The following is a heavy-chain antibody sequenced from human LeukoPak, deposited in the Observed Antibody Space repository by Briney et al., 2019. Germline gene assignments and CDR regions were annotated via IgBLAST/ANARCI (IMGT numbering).Heavy chain of an antibody. CDR2: ISGGGGST. CDR1: GFTFRGYA. J-gene: IGHJ5*02. Sequence: GGSLRLSCAASGFTFRGYAMSWVRQAPGKGREWVSAISGGGGSTYSADSVKGRFTISRDNSKNTLYLQMNGLRAEDTAVYYCATERGGSSGYVNWFDPWGQGTLVTVCS. V-gene: IGHV3-23*01. CDR3: ATERGGSSGYVNWFDP. D-gene: IGHD6-13*01.